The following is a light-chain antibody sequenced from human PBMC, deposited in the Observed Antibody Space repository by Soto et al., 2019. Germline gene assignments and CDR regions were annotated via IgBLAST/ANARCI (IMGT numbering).Light chain of an antibody. Sequence: DTVLTQSPGTLSLTSCERATLSCRSSQSVSSSYLAWYQQKPGQAPRLLIYATSSRATGIPDRFSGSGSQTDFTLTISRLEPEDFAVYYCQQYGTSPRTFGQGTKVDNK. CDR2: ATS. J-gene: IGKJ1*01. V-gene: IGKV3-20*01. CDR3: QQYGTSPRT. CDR1: QSVSSSY.